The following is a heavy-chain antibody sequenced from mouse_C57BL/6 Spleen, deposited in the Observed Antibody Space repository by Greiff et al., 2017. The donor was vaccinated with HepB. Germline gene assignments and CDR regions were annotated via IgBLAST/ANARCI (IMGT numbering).Heavy chain of an antibody. Sequence: VQRVESGAELARPGASVKLSCKASGYTFTSYGISWMKQRTGQGLEWIGEIYPRSGNTYYNEKFKGKATLTADKSSSTAYMELRSLTSEDSAVYFCARWFPYYAMDYWGQGTSVTVSS. CDR2: IYPRSGNT. D-gene: IGHD2-2*01. CDR1: GYTFTSYG. J-gene: IGHJ4*01. CDR3: ARWFPYYAMDY. V-gene: IGHV1-81*01.